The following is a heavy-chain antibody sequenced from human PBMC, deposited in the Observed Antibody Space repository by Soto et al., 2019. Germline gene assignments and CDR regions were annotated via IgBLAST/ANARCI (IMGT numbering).Heavy chain of an antibody. CDR1: GYTFTGSV. Sequence: QVPLVQSGAEVKKPGASVKISCKASGYTFTGSVMHWVRQAPGQRLEWMGWINTGNGITQYSQRFQGRVTLTSDTSASTADTELSNLRSEDTALYYCVCEIDALTVTTLDFWGQGTLVTVSS. D-gene: IGHD4-17*01. CDR3: VCEIDALTVTTLDF. CDR2: INTGNGIT. J-gene: IGHJ4*02. V-gene: IGHV1-3*04.